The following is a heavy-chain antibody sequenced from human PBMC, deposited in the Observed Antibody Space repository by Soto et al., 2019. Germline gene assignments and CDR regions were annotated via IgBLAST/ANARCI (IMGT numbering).Heavy chain of an antibody. D-gene: IGHD6-25*01. CDR1: GFSLTTDAVG. V-gene: IGHV2-5*02. CDR2: IYWDDDK. Sequence: QITLKESGPTLVKPTQTLTLTCTFSGFSLTTDAVGVGWIRPPPGKALEWIAPIYWDDDKRYSPALKSRLTIPEDASSTQAVLLLPHIARPSKATYFSTHVYLVAARIRYSFGFWGPGTLVTVPS. J-gene: IGHJ4*02. CDR3: THVYLVAARIRYSFGF.